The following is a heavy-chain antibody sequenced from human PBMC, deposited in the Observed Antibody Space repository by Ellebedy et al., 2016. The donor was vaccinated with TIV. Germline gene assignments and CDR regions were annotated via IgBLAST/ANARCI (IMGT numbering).Heavy chain of an antibody. CDR1: GFTFSAYS. D-gene: IGHD1-26*01. CDR2: TSGTTNML. CDR3: ARERRGVRWFDS. V-gene: IGHV3-48*04. Sequence: GESLKISCVVSGFTFSAYSMIWVRQAPGTGLEWVSYTSGTTNMLYYAGSVRGRFTISRDNAKNALYLQMNSLRAGDTAVYYCARERRGVRWFDSWGQGTLVTVAS. J-gene: IGHJ5*01.